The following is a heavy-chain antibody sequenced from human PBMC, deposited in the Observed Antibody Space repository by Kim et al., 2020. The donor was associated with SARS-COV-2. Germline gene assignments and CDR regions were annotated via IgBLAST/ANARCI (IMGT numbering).Heavy chain of an antibody. V-gene: IGHV4-39*01. J-gene: IGHJ5*02. Sequence: SETLSLTCTVSGGSISSSSYYWGWIRQPPGKGLEWIGSIYYSGSTYYNPSLKSRVTISVDTSKNQFSLKLSSVTAADTAVYYCARHVWALWFGEIFRGWFDPWGQGTLVTVSS. CDR1: GGSISSSSYY. CDR3: ARHVWALWFGEIFRGWFDP. CDR2: IYYSGST. D-gene: IGHD3-10*01.